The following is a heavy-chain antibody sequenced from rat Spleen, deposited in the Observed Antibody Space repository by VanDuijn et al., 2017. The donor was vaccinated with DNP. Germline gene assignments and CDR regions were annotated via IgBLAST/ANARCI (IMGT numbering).Heavy chain of an antibody. J-gene: IGHJ3*01. V-gene: IGHV5-7*01. Sequence: EVQLVESGGGLVQAGRSLKLSCAASGFTFSDYNMAWVRQAPKKGLEWVATISFDGGSTSYRDSVKGRFTISRDDAKSSLYLQMNSLKSEDTATYYCARQGDGYPLWFAYWGQGTLVTVSS. CDR3: ARQGDGYPLWFAY. D-gene: IGHD1-12*03. CDR1: GFTFSDYN. CDR2: ISFDGGST.